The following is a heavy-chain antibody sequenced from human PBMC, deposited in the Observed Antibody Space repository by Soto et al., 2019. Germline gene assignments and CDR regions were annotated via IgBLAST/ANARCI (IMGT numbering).Heavy chain of an antibody. CDR1: GFTFSSYG. J-gene: IGHJ4*02. Sequence: GGSLRLSCAASGFTFSSYGMHWVRQAPGKGLEWVAVIWYDGSNKYYADSVKGRFTISRDNAKNLLYLQMNSLRDEDTAVYYCARDLHYALDYWGQGTLVTVSS. CDR3: ARDLHYALDY. CDR2: IWYDGSNK. D-gene: IGHD2-2*01. V-gene: IGHV3-33*01.